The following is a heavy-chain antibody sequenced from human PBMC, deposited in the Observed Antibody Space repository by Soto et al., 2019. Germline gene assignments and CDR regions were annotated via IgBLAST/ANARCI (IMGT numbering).Heavy chain of an antibody. J-gene: IGHJ6*02. V-gene: IGHV3-23*01. CDR1: GFTFSSYA. CDR3: AKHETSPDFYYYYGVDV. CDR2: IIGSGGTT. D-gene: IGHD2-2*01. Sequence: XGSLRLSCAGSGFTFSSYAMSWVRQAPGRGLEWVATIIGSGGTTYSADSVKGRFTISRDNSKNSLYLQMNSLRAEDTAVYYCAKHETSPDFYYYYGVDVWGQGTTVTVSS.